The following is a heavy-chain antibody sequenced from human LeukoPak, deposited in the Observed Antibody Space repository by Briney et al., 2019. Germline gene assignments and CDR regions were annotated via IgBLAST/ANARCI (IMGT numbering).Heavy chain of an antibody. Sequence: PGGSLRLSCAASGFTFSGFAMRWLRHAPGKGLVWASAISGSDRRTYYADTVKGRFTISRDNSKNTLYLQMNSLRAEDTDVYYCAKDYYDSSGYNGDWGHRTMVT. CDR3: AKDYYDSSGYNGD. D-gene: IGHD3-22*01. V-gene: IGHV3-23*01. CDR1: GFTFSGFA. J-gene: IGHJ4*01. CDR2: ISGSDRRT.